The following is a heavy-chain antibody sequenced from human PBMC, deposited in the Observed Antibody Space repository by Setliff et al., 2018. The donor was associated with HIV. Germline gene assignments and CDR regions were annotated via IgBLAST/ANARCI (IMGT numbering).Heavy chain of an antibody. V-gene: IGHV4-39*01. D-gene: IGHD3-10*01. Sequence: KPSETLSLTCTVSGGSITRRTNNYWGWIRQPPGKGLEWIGSMIYGGDTFYNPSLKSRVTISVDTSKNQFSLKLSSVTAADTAVYYCARPALGIGGGSRFDNWGQGTRVTVSS. CDR1: GGSITRRTNNY. CDR2: MIYGGDT. CDR3: ARPALGIGGGSRFDN. J-gene: IGHJ4*02.